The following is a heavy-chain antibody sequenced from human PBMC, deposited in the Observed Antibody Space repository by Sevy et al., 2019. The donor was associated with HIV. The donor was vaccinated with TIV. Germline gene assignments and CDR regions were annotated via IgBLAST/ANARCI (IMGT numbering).Heavy chain of an antibody. Sequence: GGSLRLSCAASGFTFSSYAMSWVRQAPGKGLEWVSAISGSGGSTYYAASVKGRFTISRDNSKKTLYLQMNSLRAEDTAVYYCAKDLGGSSYDFWSGHYNYWGQGTLVTVSS. D-gene: IGHD3-3*01. CDR2: ISGSGGST. J-gene: IGHJ4*02. CDR3: AKDLGGSSYDFWSGHYNY. CDR1: GFTFSSYA. V-gene: IGHV3-23*01.